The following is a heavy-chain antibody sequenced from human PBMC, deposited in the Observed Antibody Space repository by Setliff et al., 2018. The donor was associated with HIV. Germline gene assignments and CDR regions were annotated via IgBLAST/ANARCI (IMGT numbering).Heavy chain of an antibody. Sequence: SVKVSCKASGDTFRMDTISWLRQAPGHGPEWMGGIVAAFGSTTYAQKFQGRVRITADASTSTVYMELRSLTPEDAAVYYCARDGSGILRGTFDIWGQGTLVTVSS. D-gene: IGHD3-10*01. J-gene: IGHJ3*02. V-gene: IGHV1-69*13. CDR2: IVAAFGST. CDR1: GDTFRMDT. CDR3: ARDGSGILRGTFDI.